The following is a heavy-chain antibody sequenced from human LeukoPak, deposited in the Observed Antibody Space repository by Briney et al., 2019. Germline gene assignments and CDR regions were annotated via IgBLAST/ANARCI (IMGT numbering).Heavy chain of an antibody. Sequence: GGSLRLSCAAPGFTFSSYSINWVRQAPGKGLEWLSYISSSSRTISYADSLKGRFTVSRDNAKNSLDLQMNSLRVEDTAVYYCARVGTSGWTSGYWGQGTLVTVSS. CDR1: GFTFSSYS. D-gene: IGHD6-19*01. CDR2: ISSSSRTI. CDR3: ARVGTSGWTSGY. J-gene: IGHJ4*02. V-gene: IGHV3-48*04.